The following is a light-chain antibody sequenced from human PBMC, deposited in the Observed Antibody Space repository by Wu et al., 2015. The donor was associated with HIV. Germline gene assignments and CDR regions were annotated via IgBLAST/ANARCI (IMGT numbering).Light chain of an antibody. V-gene: IGKV3-20*01. CDR1: QSISANY. CDR3: QQYGRSPPS. J-gene: IGKJ2*03. Sequence: EIVLTQSPATLPLSPGERATLSCRASQSISANYVAWYQLKSGQAPRLLIFGVSNRAAGVPPRFSGSGSGTDFTLTISRLEPEDFAVYYCQQYGRSPPSFGQGTNLEIK. CDR2: GVS.